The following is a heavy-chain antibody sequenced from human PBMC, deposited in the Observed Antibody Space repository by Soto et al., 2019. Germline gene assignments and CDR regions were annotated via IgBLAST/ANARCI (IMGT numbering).Heavy chain of an antibody. V-gene: IGHV3-74*01. D-gene: IGHD6-13*01. CDR1: GFTFSSYW. J-gene: IGHJ6*03. Sequence: EVQLVESGGGLVQPGGSLRLSCAASGFTFSSYWMHWVRQAPGKGLVWVSQINSDGSSTSYADSVKGRFTISRDNAKNTLYLQMNSLRAEHTTVYYCARGPPDSYSSSWSYYYYYMDVWGKGTTVTVSS. CDR2: INSDGSST. CDR3: ARGPPDSYSSSWSYYYYYMDV.